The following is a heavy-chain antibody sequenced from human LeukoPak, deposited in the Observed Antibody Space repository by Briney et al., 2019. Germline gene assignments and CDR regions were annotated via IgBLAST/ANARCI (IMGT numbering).Heavy chain of an antibody. D-gene: IGHD6-13*01. J-gene: IGHJ4*02. Sequence: SETLSLTCTVSGYSISSGYYWGWIRQPPGQGLEWIGSIYHSGSTYYNPSLKSRVTISVDTSKNQFSLKLSSVTAADTAVYYCAREFRLAATFDYWGQGTLVTVSS. CDR2: IYHSGST. CDR1: GYSISSGYY. CDR3: AREFRLAATFDY. V-gene: IGHV4-38-2*02.